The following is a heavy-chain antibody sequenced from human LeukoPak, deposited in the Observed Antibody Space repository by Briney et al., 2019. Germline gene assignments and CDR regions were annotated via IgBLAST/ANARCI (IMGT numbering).Heavy chain of an antibody. D-gene: IGHD3-3*01. CDR1: GFTFSSYG. J-gene: IGHJ4*02. Sequence: GGSLRLSCAASGFTFSSYGMHWVRQAPGKGLEWVAVISYDGSNKYYADSVKGRFTISRDNSKNTLYLQMNSLRAEDTAVYYCARQRGNRFLEWVFDHWGQGPLVTVPS. CDR3: ARQRGNRFLEWVFDH. CDR2: ISYDGSNK. V-gene: IGHV3-30*03.